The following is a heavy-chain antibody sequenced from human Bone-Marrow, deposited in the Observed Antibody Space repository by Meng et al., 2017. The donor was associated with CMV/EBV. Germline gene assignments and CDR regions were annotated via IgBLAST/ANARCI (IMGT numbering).Heavy chain of an antibody. CDR1: GFTVSSNY. V-gene: IGHV3-53*05. J-gene: IGHJ4*02. D-gene: IGHD3-3*01. CDR3: ASETYYDFWSGYYS. CDR2: IYSGGST. Sequence: GESLKISCAASGFTVSSNYMSWVRQAPGKGLEWVSVIYSGGSTYYADSVKGRFTISRDNSKNTLYLQMNSLRAEDTAVYYCASETYYDFWSGYYSWGQGTLVTGSS.